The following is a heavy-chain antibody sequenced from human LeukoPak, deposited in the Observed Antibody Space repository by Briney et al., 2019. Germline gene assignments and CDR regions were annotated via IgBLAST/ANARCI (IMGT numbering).Heavy chain of an antibody. CDR3: ARGGTYCPDY. CDR1: GFTFSSYE. Sequence: PGGSLRLSCAASGFTFSSYEMNWVRQAPGKGLEWVSYISSSSSPIFYADSVKGRFTISRDNAKNSLSLQMNSLRDEDTAVYYCARGGTYCPDYWGQGTLVTVSS. CDR2: ISSSSSPI. D-gene: IGHD1-26*01. J-gene: IGHJ4*02. V-gene: IGHV3-48*02.